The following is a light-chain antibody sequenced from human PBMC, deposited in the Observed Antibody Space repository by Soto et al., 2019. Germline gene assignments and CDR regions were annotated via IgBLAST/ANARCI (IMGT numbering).Light chain of an antibody. Sequence: EIVLTQSPATLSLSPGERATLSCRASQSVSVNFLAWYQQKGGQAPRLLIYAASTRATGVPDRLSGTGSGTDFTLTISRLETDDSAVYYCQQYGGSPFTFGPGTKVEIK. CDR2: AAS. V-gene: IGKV3-20*01. J-gene: IGKJ3*01. CDR3: QQYGGSPFT. CDR1: QSVSVNF.